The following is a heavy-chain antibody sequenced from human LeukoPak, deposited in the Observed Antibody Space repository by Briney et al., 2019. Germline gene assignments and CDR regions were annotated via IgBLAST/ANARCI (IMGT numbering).Heavy chain of an antibody. Sequence: SETLSLTCTVSGYSISSGYYWGWIRQPPGKGLEWIGSIYHSGSTYYNPSLKSRVTISVDTSKNQFSLKLGSVTAADTAVYYCARDARSEYCSSTSCPWGADYYYYYYMDVWGKGTTVTVSS. CDR1: GYSISSGYY. V-gene: IGHV4-38-2*02. J-gene: IGHJ6*03. CDR2: IYHSGST. D-gene: IGHD2-2*01. CDR3: ARDARSEYCSSTSCPWGADYYYYYYMDV.